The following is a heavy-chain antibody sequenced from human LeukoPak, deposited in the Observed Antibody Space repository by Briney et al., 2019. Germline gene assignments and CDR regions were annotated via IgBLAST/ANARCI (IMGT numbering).Heavy chain of an antibody. CDR3: ARVSTTAVEGAYQY. D-gene: IGHD4-11*01. CDR2: MNPNSGNT. V-gene: IGHV1-8*03. Sequence: ASVKVSCKASGYTFTSYDINWVRQATGQGLEWMGWMNPNSGNTGYAQKFQGRVTITRNTSISTAYMELSSLRSEDTAVYYCARVSTTAVEGAYQYWGQGTLVTVSS. CDR1: GYTFTSYD. J-gene: IGHJ4*02.